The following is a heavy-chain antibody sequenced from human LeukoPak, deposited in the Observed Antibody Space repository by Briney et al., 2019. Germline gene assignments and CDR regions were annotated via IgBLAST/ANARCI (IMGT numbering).Heavy chain of an antibody. V-gene: IGHV3-30*18. CDR2: ISYDGSNK. Sequence: GGSLRLSCAASGFTFSSYGMHWVRQAPGKGLEWVAVISYDGSNKYYADSVRGRFTISRDNSKNTLYLQMNSLRAKDTAVYYCAKDGHYYYYGMDVWGQGTTVTVSS. CDR3: AKDGHYYYYGMDV. CDR1: GFTFSSYG. J-gene: IGHJ6*02.